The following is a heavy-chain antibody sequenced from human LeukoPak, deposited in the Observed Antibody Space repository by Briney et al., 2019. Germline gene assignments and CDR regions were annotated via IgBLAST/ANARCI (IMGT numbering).Heavy chain of an antibody. CDR1: GYAFTGYC. J-gene: IGHJ4*02. Sequence: ASVKVSCKASGYAFTGYCMHWVRQAPGQGLEWMGWINPNSGGTNYAQKFQGWVTMTRDTSISTAYMELSRLRSDDTAVYYCARVGSPDSDVAEFDYWGQGTLVTVSS. CDR3: ARVGSPDSDVAEFDY. CDR2: INPNSGGT. D-gene: IGHD1-1*01. V-gene: IGHV1-2*04.